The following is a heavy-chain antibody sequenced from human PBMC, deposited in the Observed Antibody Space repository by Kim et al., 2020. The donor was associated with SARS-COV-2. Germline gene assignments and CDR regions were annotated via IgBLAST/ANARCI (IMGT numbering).Heavy chain of an antibody. D-gene: IGHD6-13*01. V-gene: IGHV1-3*01. J-gene: IGHJ1*01. CDR3: ARVSPKAHGIAAALQH. CDR1: GYTFTSYA. Sequence: ASVKVSCKASGYTFTSYAMHWVRQAPGQRLEWMGWINAGNGNTKYSQKFQGRVTITRDTSASTAYMELSSLRSEDTAVYYCARVSPKAHGIAAALQHWGQGTLVTVSS. CDR2: INAGNGNT.